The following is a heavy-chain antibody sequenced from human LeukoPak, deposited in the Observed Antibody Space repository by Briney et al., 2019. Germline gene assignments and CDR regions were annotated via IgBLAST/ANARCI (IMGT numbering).Heavy chain of an antibody. J-gene: IGHJ4*02. CDR1: GFSFDDYG. V-gene: IGHV3-20*04. D-gene: IGHD6-13*01. Sequence: GGSLRLSCTAAGFSFDDYGMSWVRQIPGKGLEWVAGITWNGGSTDYAVSVRGRFTISRDNAKKSVYLQMNSPRAEDMALYYCAKDNLAGAAAEGYFDYWGQGTLVTVSS. CDR3: AKDNLAGAAAEGYFDY. CDR2: ITWNGGST.